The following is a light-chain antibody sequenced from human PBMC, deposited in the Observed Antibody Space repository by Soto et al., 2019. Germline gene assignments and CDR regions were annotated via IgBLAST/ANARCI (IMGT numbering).Light chain of an antibody. CDR2: GAT. CDR1: RSIRAY. V-gene: IGKV1-39*01. CDR3: QQTFSVTPLT. J-gene: IGKJ4*01. Sequence: DIQMTQSPSSLSASVGDTVTISCRASRSIRAYLNWYQHKPGKAPNLLIYGATTLHSGVPSRFSGSGSGTDFSLTISSLQPEDFETYYCQQTFSVTPLTFGGGTKVEI.